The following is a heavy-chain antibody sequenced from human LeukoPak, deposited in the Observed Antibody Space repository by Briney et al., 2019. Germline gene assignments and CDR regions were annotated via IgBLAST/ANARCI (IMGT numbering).Heavy chain of an antibody. CDR1: GGSISSGSYY. CDR2: IYTSGST. Sequence: SETLSLTCTVSGGSISSGSYYWSWIRQPAGKGLEWIGRIYTSGSTNYNPSLKSRVTISVDTSKNQFSLKLSSVTAADTAVYYCARVGDGYTIDAFDIWGQGTMVTVSS. J-gene: IGHJ3*02. V-gene: IGHV4-61*02. D-gene: IGHD5-24*01. CDR3: ARVGDGYTIDAFDI.